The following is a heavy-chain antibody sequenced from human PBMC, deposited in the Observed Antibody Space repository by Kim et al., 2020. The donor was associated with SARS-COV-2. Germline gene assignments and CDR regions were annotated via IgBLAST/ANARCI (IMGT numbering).Heavy chain of an antibody. Sequence: SVQGRFTISRDNSNNFLYLQMTSLRAEDSALYYCAKCGHPDAMFKGSFDYWGQGTLVTVSS. D-gene: IGHD5-18*01. J-gene: IGHJ4*02. V-gene: IGHV3-43D*03. CDR3: AKCGHPDAMFKGSFDY.